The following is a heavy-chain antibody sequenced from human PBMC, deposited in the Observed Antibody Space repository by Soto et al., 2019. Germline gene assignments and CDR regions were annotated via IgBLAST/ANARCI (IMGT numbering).Heavy chain of an antibody. Sequence: GGSLRLSCAASGFSISSYSMKRVRQALGKGLEWVSYIGSGSTPIYYADSVKGRFTISRDNAKNSLYLHMNSLRDEDTAVYSCAKIGARSRSFSVWRQGTMVTVSS. D-gene: IGHD3-10*01. J-gene: IGHJ4*02. CDR1: GFSISSYS. CDR3: AKIGARSRSFSV. V-gene: IGHV3-48*02. CDR2: IGSGSTPI.